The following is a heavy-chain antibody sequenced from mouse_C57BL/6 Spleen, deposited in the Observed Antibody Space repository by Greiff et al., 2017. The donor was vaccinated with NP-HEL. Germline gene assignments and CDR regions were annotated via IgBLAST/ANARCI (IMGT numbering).Heavy chain of an antibody. D-gene: IGHD1-1*01. CDR3: AKNYYGSFPAMDY. CDR2: IWRGGST. CDR1: GFSLTSYG. Sequence: VNLVESGPGLVQPSQSLSITCTVSGFSLTSYGVHWVRQSPGKGLEWLGVIWRGGSTDYNAAFMSRLSITKDNSKSQVFFKMNSLQADDTAIYYCAKNYYGSFPAMDYWGQGTSVTVSS. J-gene: IGHJ4*01. V-gene: IGHV2-5*01.